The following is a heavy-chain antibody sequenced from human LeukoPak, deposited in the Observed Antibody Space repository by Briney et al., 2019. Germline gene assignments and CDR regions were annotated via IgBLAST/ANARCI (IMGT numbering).Heavy chain of an antibody. V-gene: IGHV1-8*01. Sequence: ASVKVSCKASGYTFSTFDINWVRQATGQGLEWMGWMNPNSGNAGYAQKFQGRVTMTRNTSISTAYLELSNLRSEDTAVYYCTRGFNIYYNKELDYWGQGTLVTVSS. CDR3: TRGFNIYYNKELDY. J-gene: IGHJ4*02. CDR2: MNPNSGNA. D-gene: IGHD4-11*01. CDR1: GYTFSTFD.